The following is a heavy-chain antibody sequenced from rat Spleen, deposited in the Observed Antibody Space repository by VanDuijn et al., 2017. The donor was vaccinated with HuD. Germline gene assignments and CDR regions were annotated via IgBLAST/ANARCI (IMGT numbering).Heavy chain of an antibody. CDR1: GFTFSDYG. Sequence: EVQLVESGGDLVQPGRSLKLSCAASGFTFSDYGMAWVRQAPTTGLEWVASISYEGSSTYYGDSVKGRFTISRDNAKSTLYLQMNSLRSEDTATYYCARHAGDYGSYFDYWGQGVMVTVSS. V-gene: IGHV5-22*01. J-gene: IGHJ2*01. CDR2: ISYEGSST. CDR3: ARHAGDYGSYFDY. D-gene: IGHD1-3*01.